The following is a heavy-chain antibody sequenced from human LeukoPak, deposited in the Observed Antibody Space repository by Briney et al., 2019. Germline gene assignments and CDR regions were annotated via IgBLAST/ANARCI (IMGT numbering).Heavy chain of an antibody. J-gene: IGHJ4*02. CDR3: ARASNHCSSTSCSNPNDY. D-gene: IGHD2-2*01. CDR1: GYSFTSYW. CDR2: IDPSDSYT. V-gene: IGHV5-10-1*01. Sequence: GESLKISCKGSGYSFTSYWISWVRQMPGKVLEWMGRIDPSDSYTNYSPSFQGHVTISADKSISTAYLQWSSLKASDTAMYYCARASNHCSSTSCSNPNDYWGQGTLVTVSS.